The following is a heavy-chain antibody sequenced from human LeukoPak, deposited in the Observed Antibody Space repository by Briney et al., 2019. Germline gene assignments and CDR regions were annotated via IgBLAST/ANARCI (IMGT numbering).Heavy chain of an antibody. D-gene: IGHD3-10*01. V-gene: IGHV3-30*02. CDR2: IRYDGSNK. J-gene: IGHJ6*03. CDR3: AKDGGAYYYYYMDV. CDR1: GFSFSSNG. Sequence: TGGSLRLSCAASGFSFSSNGRHWVRQAPGKGLEGVAFIRYDGSNKYYADSVKGRFTISRDNSKNTLYLQMNSLRAEDTAVYYCAKDGGAYYYYYMDVWGKGTPVTISS.